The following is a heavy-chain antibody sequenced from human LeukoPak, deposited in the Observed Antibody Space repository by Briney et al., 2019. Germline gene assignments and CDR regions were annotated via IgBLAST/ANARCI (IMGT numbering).Heavy chain of an antibody. CDR2: IYNTVST. J-gene: IGHJ4*02. Sequence: SETLSLTCTVSGGSISGYYWSWIRQPPGKGLEWIGYIYNTVSTNSNPSLKSRVTISEDTSKNQFSLKLTSVTAADTAVYYCARLWYGESSFDYWGQGSLVTVSS. D-gene: IGHD3-10*01. CDR1: GGSISGYY. CDR3: ARLWYGESSFDY. V-gene: IGHV4-59*01.